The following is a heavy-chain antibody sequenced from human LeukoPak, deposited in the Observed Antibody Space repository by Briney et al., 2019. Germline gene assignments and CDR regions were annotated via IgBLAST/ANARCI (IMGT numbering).Heavy chain of an antibody. CDR1: GGSISSGGYY. D-gene: IGHD1-1*01. V-gene: IGHV4-31*03. J-gene: IGHJ3*02. CDR3: ARVGISSTDDAFDI. Sequence: SETLCLTCTVSGGSISSGGYYWSWIRQHPGKGLEWIGYIYYSGSTYYNPSLKSRVTISVDTSKNQFSLKLSSVTAADTAVYYCARVGISSTDDAFDIWGQGTMVTVSS. CDR2: IYYSGST.